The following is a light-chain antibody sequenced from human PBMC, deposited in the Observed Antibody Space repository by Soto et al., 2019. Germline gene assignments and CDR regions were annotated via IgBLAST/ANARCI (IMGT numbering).Light chain of an antibody. Sequence: QSALTQPPSASGSPGQSVTVSCTGTSSDVGGYTYVSWYQQHPGKDPKLMIYNVSNRPSGVSNRFSGSKSGNTASLTISGLQAEDEADYYCTSYTSSSTWVFGGGTKLTVL. CDR3: TSYTSSSTWV. CDR1: SSDVGGYTY. J-gene: IGLJ3*02. CDR2: NVS. V-gene: IGLV2-14*01.